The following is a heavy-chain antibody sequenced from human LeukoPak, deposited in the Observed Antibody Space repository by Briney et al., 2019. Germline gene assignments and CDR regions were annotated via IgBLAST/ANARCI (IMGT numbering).Heavy chain of an antibody. Sequence: SETLSLTCTVSGGSISSYYWIWIRQPPGKGLEWIGYIYYSGSTNYNPSLKSRVTISVDTSKNQFSLKLSSVTAADTAVYYCARAARAPYCSGGSCAGYFDYWGQGTLVTVSS. V-gene: IGHV4-59*01. CDR2: IYYSGST. J-gene: IGHJ4*02. D-gene: IGHD2-15*01. CDR1: GGSISSYY. CDR3: ARAARAPYCSGGSCAGYFDY.